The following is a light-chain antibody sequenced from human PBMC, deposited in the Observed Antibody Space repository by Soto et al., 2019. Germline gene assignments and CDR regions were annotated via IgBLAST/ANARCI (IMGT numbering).Light chain of an antibody. V-gene: IGKV3-20*01. CDR3: QQYGSSPTT. CDR1: QSVSSSY. J-gene: IGKJ1*01. Sequence: EIVLTQSPGTLSLSQGERATLSCRASQSVSSSYLAWYQQKPGQAPRLLIYGASSRATGIPDRFSGSGSGTDFTLTISRLEPEDFAVYYCQQYGSSPTTFGQGTKVEI. CDR2: GAS.